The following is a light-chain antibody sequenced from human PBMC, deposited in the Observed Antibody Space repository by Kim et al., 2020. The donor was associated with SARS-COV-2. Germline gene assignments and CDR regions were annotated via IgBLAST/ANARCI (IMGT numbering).Light chain of an antibody. CDR1: QSVSSSY. Sequence: EIVLTQSPGTLSLSPGERATLSCRASQSVSSSYLAWYQQKPGQAPRLLIYGASSRATGIPDRFSGSGSGTDFTLTISRLEPEDFAVYYCPQYCSPPYSFGQGTKLEI. V-gene: IGKV3-20*01. CDR2: GAS. CDR3: PQYCSPPYS. J-gene: IGKJ2*03.